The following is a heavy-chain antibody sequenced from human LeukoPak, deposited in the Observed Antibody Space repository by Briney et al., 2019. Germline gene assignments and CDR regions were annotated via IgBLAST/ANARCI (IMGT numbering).Heavy chain of an antibody. CDR1: GYPFTSYY. Sequence: ASVKVSCKASGYPFTSYYMHWVRQAPGQGLGWMGIINPSGGSTSYAQKFQGRVTMTRDTSTSTVYMELSSLRSEDTAVYYCARDKGHAAAASLYYFDYWGQGTLVTVSS. CDR2: INPSGGST. V-gene: IGHV1-46*01. D-gene: IGHD6-13*01. CDR3: ARDKGHAAAASLYYFDY. J-gene: IGHJ4*02.